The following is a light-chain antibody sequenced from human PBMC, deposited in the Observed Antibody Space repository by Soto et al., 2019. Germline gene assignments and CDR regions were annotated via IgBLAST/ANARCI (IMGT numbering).Light chain of an antibody. CDR2: DAS. Sequence: DIQMTQSPSTLSASVGDRVTITCRACQSITTWLAWYQQKPGKAPKLLIYDASSLESGVPSRFSGSGSGTEFTLTISSLQPDDFATYWCQQYNSYSPLTFGGGTKVEMK. CDR1: QSITTW. J-gene: IGKJ4*01. CDR3: QQYNSYSPLT. V-gene: IGKV1-5*01.